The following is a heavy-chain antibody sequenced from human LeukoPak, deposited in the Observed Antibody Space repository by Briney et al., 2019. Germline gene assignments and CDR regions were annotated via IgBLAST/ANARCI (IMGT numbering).Heavy chain of an antibody. CDR1: RGSVTSYF. CDR3: ARDVDSESGLFGV. D-gene: IGHD5-12*01. CDR2: VHASGST. J-gene: IGHJ3*01. Sequence: PSETLSRICNVSRGSVTSYFWNWLRQPAGQGLEWIGRVHASGSTNYSPSLKSRLTIILDKSKNTFSLKLTSVTAADTAVYYCARDVDSESGLFGVWG. V-gene: IGHV4-4*07.